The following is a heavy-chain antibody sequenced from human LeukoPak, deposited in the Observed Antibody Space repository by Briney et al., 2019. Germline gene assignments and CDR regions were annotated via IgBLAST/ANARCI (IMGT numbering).Heavy chain of an antibody. CDR3: ARDFRAAMVSDWFDP. D-gene: IGHD5-18*01. CDR2: IIPIFGTA. V-gene: IGHV1-69*01. CDR1: GGTFSSYA. Sequence: SVKVSCKASGGTFSSYAISWVRQAPGQGLEWMGGIIPIFGTANYAQKFQGRVTITADESTSTAYMELSSLRSDDTAVYYCARDFRAAMVSDWFDPWGQGTLVTVSS. J-gene: IGHJ5*02.